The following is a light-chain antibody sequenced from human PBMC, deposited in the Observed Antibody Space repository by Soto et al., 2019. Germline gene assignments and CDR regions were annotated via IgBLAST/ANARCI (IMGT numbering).Light chain of an antibody. CDR1: QSVSSN. V-gene: IGKV3-15*01. CDR3: QQYNNWPRT. CDR2: GAS. Sequence: DIVLTQSPATLSVSPGERATLSCRASQSVSSNLAWYQQKPGQAPRLLIYGASTRATGIPARFSGSGSGTEFTLTISSLQSEEFAGYYCQQYNNWPRTFGQGTKVDI. J-gene: IGKJ1*01.